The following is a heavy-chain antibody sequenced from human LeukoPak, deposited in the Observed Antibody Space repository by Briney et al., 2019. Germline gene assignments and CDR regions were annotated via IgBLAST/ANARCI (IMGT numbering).Heavy chain of an antibody. CDR1: TVSFCNYY. Sequence: SETLSRKGSVYTVSFCNYYWSWMPHSPGKGLEWIGEINDSGTINYNPSLMSRVIISVHKSKNQFSLKLSSVTAADTAVYYCARRWNYGRNYYIDVWGKGATVSVSS. CDR2: INDSGTI. J-gene: IGHJ6*03. CDR3: ARRWNYGRNYYIDV. D-gene: IGHD1-7*01. V-gene: IGHV4-34*01.